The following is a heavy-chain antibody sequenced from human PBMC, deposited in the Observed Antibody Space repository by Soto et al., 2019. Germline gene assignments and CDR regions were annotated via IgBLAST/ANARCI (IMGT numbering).Heavy chain of an antibody. Sequence: QVQLLESGGGVVQPGRSLRLSCAASGFTFSSYAMHWVRQAPGKGLEWVAVISYDGSDKYYADSVKGRFTISRDNSKNTLYLQMNSLTAEDTAVYYCARGGLDYGDYDPNYYYGMDVWGQGTTVTVSS. J-gene: IGHJ6*02. CDR3: ARGGLDYGDYDPNYYYGMDV. CDR1: GFTFSSYA. CDR2: ISYDGSDK. D-gene: IGHD4-17*01. V-gene: IGHV3-30-3*01.